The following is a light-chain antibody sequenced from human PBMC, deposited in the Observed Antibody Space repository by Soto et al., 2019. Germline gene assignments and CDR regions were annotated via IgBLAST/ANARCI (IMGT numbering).Light chain of an antibody. V-gene: IGKV3-11*01. Sequence: IVMTQSPATLSVSPGERATLSCRASQSVSSYLAWYQQKPGQAPRLLIYDASNRATGIPARFSGSGSGTDFTLTISSLEPEDFAVYYCQQRSNWRSFGGGTKVDIK. J-gene: IGKJ4*01. CDR1: QSVSSY. CDR2: DAS. CDR3: QQRSNWRS.